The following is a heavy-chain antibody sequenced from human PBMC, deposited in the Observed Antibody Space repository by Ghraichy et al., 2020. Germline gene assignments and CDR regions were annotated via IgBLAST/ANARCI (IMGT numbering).Heavy chain of an antibody. V-gene: IGHV3-30*18. D-gene: IGHD1-1*01. CDR2: MSNDGNNI. CDR1: GFTFSSYG. J-gene: IGHJ6*02. Sequence: SCAASGFTFSSYGMHWVRQAPGKGLEWVAVMSNDGNNIYYGDSVKGRFTISRDNSKKTVYLQTNSLRPEDTAVYYCAKSRAAADSFGTTGTSYHGMDVWGQGTTVIVSS. CDR3: AKSRAAADSFGTTGTSYHGMDV.